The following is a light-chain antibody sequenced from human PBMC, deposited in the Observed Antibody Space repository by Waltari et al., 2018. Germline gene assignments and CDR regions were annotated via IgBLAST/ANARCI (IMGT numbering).Light chain of an antibody. CDR3: SSYTSSSTSYV. Sequence: QSALTQPASVSGSPGQSITISCTGTSSDVVGYNYVSWYQQHPGNAPKPMIYDVSNRPSGVSNRFAGSKSGNTASLTISGLQAEDEADYYCSSYTSSSTSYVFGTGTKVTVL. V-gene: IGLV2-14*03. J-gene: IGLJ1*01. CDR2: DVS. CDR1: SSDVVGYNY.